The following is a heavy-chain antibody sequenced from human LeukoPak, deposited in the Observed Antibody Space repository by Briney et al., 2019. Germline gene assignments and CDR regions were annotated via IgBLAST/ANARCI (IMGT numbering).Heavy chain of an antibody. V-gene: IGHV3-66*01. CDR3: AREISRFGI. CDR1: GFTVSSSNY. D-gene: IGHD3-16*01. Sequence: QPGGSLRLSCAASGFTVSSSNYMKWVRQAPGKGLECVSGIYTGGTTYYTDSVKGRFTISRDNPNNTLYLQMHSLRAEDTAVYYCAREISRFGIWGQGTLVTVSS. J-gene: IGHJ4*02. CDR2: IYTGGTT.